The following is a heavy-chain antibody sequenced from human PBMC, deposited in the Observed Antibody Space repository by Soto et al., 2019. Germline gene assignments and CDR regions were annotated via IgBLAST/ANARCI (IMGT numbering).Heavy chain of an antibody. Sequence: QVQLVQSGAEVKKPGSSVKVSCKASGGTFSSYAISWVRQAPGQGLEWMGGIIPIFGTANYAQKFQGRVKITADDSTSTADMELSSLRSEDTAVYYCAREGGWQQRGDWYFDLWGRGTLVTVSS. D-gene: IGHD6-13*01. CDR3: AREGGWQQRGDWYFDL. V-gene: IGHV1-69*12. CDR1: GGTFSSYA. J-gene: IGHJ2*01. CDR2: IIPIFGTA.